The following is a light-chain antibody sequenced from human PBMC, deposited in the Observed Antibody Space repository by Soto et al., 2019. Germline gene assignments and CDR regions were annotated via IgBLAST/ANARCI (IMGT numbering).Light chain of an antibody. CDR1: QSISSY. CDR3: QQSYSWPPT. V-gene: IGKV1-39*01. Sequence: DIQMTQSPSAVAASVGDRVNISCRASQSISSYLNWYQQKPGKAPELLIYAASTLHDGVPSRFSGGGSGTDFTLSISSLQPEDFATYFCQQSYSWPPTFGQGTKVDSK. J-gene: IGKJ1*01. CDR2: AAS.